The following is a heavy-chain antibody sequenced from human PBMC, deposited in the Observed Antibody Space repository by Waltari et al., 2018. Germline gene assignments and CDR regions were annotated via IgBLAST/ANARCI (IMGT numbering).Heavy chain of an antibody. J-gene: IGHJ4*02. D-gene: IGHD4-17*01. Sequence: EVQLVESGGGLVQPGGSLRLSCAASGFTFSRYALSWVRQAPGKGLEWVSAISGSGGSTYYADSVKGRFTISRDNSKNTLYLQMNSLRAEDTAVYYCAKDPNHYGGNSGIDYWGQGTLVTVSS. CDR1: GFTFSRYA. CDR3: AKDPNHYGGNSGIDY. CDR2: ISGSGGST. V-gene: IGHV3-23*04.